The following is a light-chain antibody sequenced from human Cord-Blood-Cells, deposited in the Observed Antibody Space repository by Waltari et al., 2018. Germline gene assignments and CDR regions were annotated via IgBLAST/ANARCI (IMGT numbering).Light chain of an antibody. CDR3: NSRDSSGNHWV. Sequence: SSELTQDPAVSVALGQTVGITCQGDSIRSNYASWYQQKPGQAPVLVIYGKNNRPSGIPDRFSGSSSGNTASLTITGAQAEDEADYYCNSRDSSGNHWVFGGGTKLTVL. CDR2: GKN. CDR1: SIRSNY. J-gene: IGLJ3*02. V-gene: IGLV3-19*01.